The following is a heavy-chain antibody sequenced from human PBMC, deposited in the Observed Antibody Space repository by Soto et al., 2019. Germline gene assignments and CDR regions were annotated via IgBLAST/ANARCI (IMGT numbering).Heavy chain of an antibody. CDR1: GFTFSSYW. Sequence: GSLRLSCAASGFTFSSYWMSWVRQAPGKGLEWVANIKQDGSEKYYVDSVKGRFTISRDNAKNSLYLQMNSLRAEDTAVYYCARAPGYDILTGYEGTHDAFDIWGQGTMVTVSS. D-gene: IGHD3-9*01. J-gene: IGHJ3*02. V-gene: IGHV3-7*03. CDR2: IKQDGSEK. CDR3: ARAPGYDILTGYEGTHDAFDI.